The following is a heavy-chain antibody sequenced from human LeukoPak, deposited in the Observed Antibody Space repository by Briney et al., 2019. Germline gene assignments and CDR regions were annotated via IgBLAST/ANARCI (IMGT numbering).Heavy chain of an antibody. CDR2: IKPDGTEK. Sequence: GGSLRLSCAASGFIFSHYWMSWVRQAPGKGLEWVSNIKPDGTEKYYVDSVKGRFTISRDNAKNSLYLLMDSLRAEDTAVYYCAREDMWAFDMWGQGTMVTVSS. D-gene: IGHD2-15*01. CDR3: AREDMWAFDM. CDR1: GFIFSHYW. V-gene: IGHV3-7*01. J-gene: IGHJ3*02.